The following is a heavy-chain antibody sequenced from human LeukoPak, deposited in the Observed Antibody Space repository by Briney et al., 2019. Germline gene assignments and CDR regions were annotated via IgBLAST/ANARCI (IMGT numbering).Heavy chain of an antibody. CDR2: ISAYNGNT. CDR1: GYPFSGYY. D-gene: IGHD6-6*01. Sequence: ASVKVSCKASGYPFSGYYMHWVRQAPGQGLEWMGWISAYNGNTNYAQKLQGRVTMTTDTSTSTAYMELRSLRSDDTAVYCCARRQLVRYFDYWGQGTLVTVSS. J-gene: IGHJ4*02. V-gene: IGHV1-18*04. CDR3: ARRQLVRYFDY.